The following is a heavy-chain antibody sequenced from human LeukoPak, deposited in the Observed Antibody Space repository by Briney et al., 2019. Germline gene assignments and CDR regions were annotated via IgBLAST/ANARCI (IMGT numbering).Heavy chain of an antibody. CDR2: ISGSGGST. V-gene: IGHV3-23*01. J-gene: IGHJ4*02. CDR1: GFTFSSYA. D-gene: IGHD3-10*01. Sequence: GGSLRLSCAASGFTFSSYAMSWVRQAPGKGLEWVSAISGSGGSTYYADSVKGRFTISRDNSKNTLYLQMNSLRAEDTAVYYCAKVTYPARRITMVRGVIAYFDYWGQGTLVTVSS. CDR3: AKVTYPARRITMVRGVIAYFDY.